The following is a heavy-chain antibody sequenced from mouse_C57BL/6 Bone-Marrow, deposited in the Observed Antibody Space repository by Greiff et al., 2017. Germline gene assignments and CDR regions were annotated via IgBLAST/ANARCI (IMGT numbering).Heavy chain of an antibody. D-gene: IGHD1-1*02. CDR1: GYTFTSYW. CDR2: IDPSDSNT. V-gene: IGHV1-69*01. Sequence: VQLQQPGAELVMPGASVKLSCKASGYTFTSYWMHWVKQRPGQGLEWIGEIDPSDSNTNYNQKFKGKSTLTVDKSSSTAYMQLSSLTSEDSAVYYRARIKTISVWGTGTTVTVSS. CDR3: ARIKTISV. J-gene: IGHJ1*03.